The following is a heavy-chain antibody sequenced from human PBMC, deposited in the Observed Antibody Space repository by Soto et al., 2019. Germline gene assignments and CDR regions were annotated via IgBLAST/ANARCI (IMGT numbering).Heavy chain of an antibody. CDR2: IYHSGST. Sequence: QLQLQESGSGLVKPSQTLSHTCAVSGGSISSGGYSWSWIRQPPGKGLEWIGYIYHSGSTYYNPSLKSRVTISVDRSKNQFSLKLSSVTAADXXXXYCARGGGVGVVTPXXYWGQGTLVXVXS. CDR1: GGSISSGGYS. D-gene: IGHD2-21*02. J-gene: IGHJ4*02. CDR3: ARGGGVGVVTPXXY. V-gene: IGHV4-30-2*01.